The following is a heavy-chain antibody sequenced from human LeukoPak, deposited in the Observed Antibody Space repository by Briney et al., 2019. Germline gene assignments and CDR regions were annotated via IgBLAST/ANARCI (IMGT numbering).Heavy chain of an antibody. CDR3: AKGSLKGSRGMTTVTPGGSLDY. CDR1: GFTFSSYG. V-gene: IGHV3-30*02. D-gene: IGHD4-11*01. CDR2: IRYDGSNK. J-gene: IGHJ4*02. Sequence: GGSLRLSCAASGFTFSSYGMHWVRQAPGKGLEWVAFIRYDGSNKYYADSVKGRFTISRDNSKNTLYLQMNSLRAEDTAVYYCAKGSLKGSRGMTTVTPGGSLDYWGQGTLVTVSS.